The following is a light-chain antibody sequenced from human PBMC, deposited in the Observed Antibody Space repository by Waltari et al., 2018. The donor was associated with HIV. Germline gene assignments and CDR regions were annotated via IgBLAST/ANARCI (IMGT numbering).Light chain of an antibody. J-gene: IGLJ2*01. CDR3: AAWDDSLDGVV. V-gene: IGLV1-44*01. CDR1: SSNIGSNA. Sequence: QSVLPQPPSASGTPGQRVTLSCSGSSSNIGSNAVNWYQPLPRTAPKLLIYTNNQRPSGVPDRFSGSKSGTSASLAISGLQSEDEADYYCAAWDDSLDGVVFGGGTKLTVL. CDR2: TNN.